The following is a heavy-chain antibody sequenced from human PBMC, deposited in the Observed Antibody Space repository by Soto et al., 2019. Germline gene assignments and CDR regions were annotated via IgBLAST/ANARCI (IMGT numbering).Heavy chain of an antibody. CDR3: AREELLWFGELLFDY. CDR2: ISYDGSNK. D-gene: IGHD3-10*01. Sequence: QVQLVESGGGVVQPGRSLRLSCAASGFTFSSYAMHWVRRAPGKGLEWVAVISYDGSNKYYADSVKGRFTISRDNSKNTLYLQMNSLRAEDTAVYYCAREELLWFGELLFDYWGQGTLVTVSS. V-gene: IGHV3-30-3*01. J-gene: IGHJ4*02. CDR1: GFTFSSYA.